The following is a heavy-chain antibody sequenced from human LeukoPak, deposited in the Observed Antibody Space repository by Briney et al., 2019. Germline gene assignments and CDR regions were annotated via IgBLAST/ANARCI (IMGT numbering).Heavy chain of an antibody. CDR3: ARVNLGGIAARVPRDY. CDR2: ISGRGGST. J-gene: IGHJ4*02. CDR1: GFTFSSYA. V-gene: IGHV3-23*01. D-gene: IGHD6-13*01. Sequence: GGSLRLSCAASGFTFSSYAMSWVRQAPGKGLEWVSAISGRGGSTYYADSVKGRFTISRDNSKNTLCLQMNSLRAEDTAVYYCARVNLGGIAARVPRDYWGQGTLVTVSS.